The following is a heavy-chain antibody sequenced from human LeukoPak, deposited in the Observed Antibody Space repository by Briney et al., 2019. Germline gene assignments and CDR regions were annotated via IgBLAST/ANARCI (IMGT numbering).Heavy chain of an antibody. Sequence: KSGGSLRLSCAASGFTFSDYYMSWIRQAPGKGLEWVSYISTSGSTIFYADSVKGRFTISRDNAKNSLYLQMNSLRAEDTAVYYCARDDYNNYGWVDPWGQGTLVTVSS. CDR2: ISTSGSTI. CDR3: ARDDYNNYGWVDP. CDR1: GFTFSDYY. J-gene: IGHJ5*02. D-gene: IGHD4-11*01. V-gene: IGHV3-11*04.